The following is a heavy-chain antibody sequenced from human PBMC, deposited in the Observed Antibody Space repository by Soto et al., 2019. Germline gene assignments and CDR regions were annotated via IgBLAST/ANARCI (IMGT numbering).Heavy chain of an antibody. CDR1: GFTFSSYG. D-gene: IGHD3-9*01. Sequence: QVQLVESGGGVVQPGRSLRLSCAASGFTFSSYGMHWVRQAPGKGLEWVAVIWYDGSNKYYADSVKGRFTISRDNSKNTLYLQMNSLRAEDTAVYYCARDPDYDIGPAYWGQGTLVTVSS. CDR3: ARDPDYDIGPAY. CDR2: IWYDGSNK. J-gene: IGHJ4*02. V-gene: IGHV3-33*01.